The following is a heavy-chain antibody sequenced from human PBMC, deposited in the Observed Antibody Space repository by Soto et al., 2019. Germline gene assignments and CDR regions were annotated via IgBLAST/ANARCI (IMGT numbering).Heavy chain of an antibody. Sequence: QVQLVESGGGVVQPGRSLRLSCAASGFTFSSYGMHWVRQAPGKGLEWVAVIWYDGSNKYYANSVKGRFTISRDNSQNTLYLQMNSLRAEDTAVYYCAAGRYFDWLPLDYWGQGTLVTVSS. CDR3: AAGRYFDWLPLDY. D-gene: IGHD3-9*01. CDR1: GFTFSSYG. J-gene: IGHJ4*02. CDR2: IWYDGSNK. V-gene: IGHV3-33*01.